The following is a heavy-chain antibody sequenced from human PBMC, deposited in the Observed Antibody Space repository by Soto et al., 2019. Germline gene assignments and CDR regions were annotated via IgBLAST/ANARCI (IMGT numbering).Heavy chain of an antibody. CDR1: GGSISSGGYS. CDR3: ARGGSSSWNGFDY. CDR2: IYHSGST. V-gene: IGHV4-30-2*01. J-gene: IGHJ4*02. Sequence: QLQLQESGSGLVKPSQTLSLTCAVSGGSISSGGYSWSWIRQPPGKGLEWIGYIYHSGSTYYNPSLKSRVTISVDRSKNQFSLKLSSVTAADTAVYYCARGGSSSWNGFDYWGQGTLVTVSS. D-gene: IGHD6-13*01.